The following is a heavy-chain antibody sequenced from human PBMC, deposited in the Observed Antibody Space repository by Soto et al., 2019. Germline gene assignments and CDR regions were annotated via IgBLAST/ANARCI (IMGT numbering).Heavy chain of an antibody. D-gene: IGHD6-25*01. CDR3: AREAAGILNWFDP. CDR2: IYYSGST. J-gene: IGHJ5*02. V-gene: IGHV4-31*03. CDR1: GGSISSGGYY. Sequence: QVQLQESGPGLVKPSQTLSLTCTVSGGSISSGGYYWSWIRQHPGKGLEWIGYIYYSGSTYYNPSLKSRLTISVDTSKNQFSLKLSSVTAADTAVYYCAREAAGILNWFDPWGQGTLVTVSS.